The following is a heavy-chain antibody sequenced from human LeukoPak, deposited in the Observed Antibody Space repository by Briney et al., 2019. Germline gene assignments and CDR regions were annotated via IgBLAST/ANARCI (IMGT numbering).Heavy chain of an antibody. D-gene: IGHD1-26*01. V-gene: IGHV3-43*02. CDR3: AKERIVGAGFDY. Sequence: GGSLRLSCAAPGFTFDDYAMHWGRQAPGKGLEWVSLISGDGGSTYYADSVKGRFTISRDNSKNSLYLQMNSLRTEDTALYYCAKERIVGAGFDYWGQGTLVTVSS. CDR1: GFTFDDYA. CDR2: ISGDGGST. J-gene: IGHJ4*02.